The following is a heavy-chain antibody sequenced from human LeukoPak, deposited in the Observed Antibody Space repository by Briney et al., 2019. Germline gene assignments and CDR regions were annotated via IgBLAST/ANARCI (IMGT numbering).Heavy chain of an antibody. CDR1: GGSISSYY. CDR3: AREDRYCSGGSCYSSFAFDI. V-gene: IGHV4-59*01. Sequence: SETLSLACTVSGGSISSYYWSWIRQPPGKGLECVGYIYYSGTTNYNPSLKSRVTISVDMSKNQFSLKLSSVTAADTAMYYCAREDRYCSGGSCYSSFAFDIWGQGTMVTVSS. D-gene: IGHD2-15*01. J-gene: IGHJ3*02. CDR2: IYYSGTT.